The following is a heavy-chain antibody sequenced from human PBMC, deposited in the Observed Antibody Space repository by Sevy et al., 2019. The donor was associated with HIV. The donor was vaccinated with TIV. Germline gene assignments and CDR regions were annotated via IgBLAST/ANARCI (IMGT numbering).Heavy chain of an antibody. J-gene: IGHJ4*02. D-gene: IGHD2-2*02. CDR3: ARDSQTRAIYYFDY. CDR2: IWYDGSKK. Sequence: GGSLRLSCAASGFTFSSYGMHWVRQAPGKGLEWVAVIWYDGSKKYYADSVKGRFTISRDNSKNTLYLQMNSLRAEDTAVYYCARDSQTRAIYYFDYWGQGTLVTVSS. V-gene: IGHV3-33*01. CDR1: GFTFSSYG.